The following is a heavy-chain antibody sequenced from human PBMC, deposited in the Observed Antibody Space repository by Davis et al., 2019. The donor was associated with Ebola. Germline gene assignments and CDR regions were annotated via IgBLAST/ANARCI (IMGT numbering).Heavy chain of an antibody. CDR2: ISGSGGST. J-gene: IGHJ4*02. D-gene: IGHD3-22*01. Sequence: GSLRLSCAASGFTFSSYAMSWVRQAPGKGLEWVSAISGSGGSTYYADSVKGRFTISRDNSKNTLYLQMNSLRAEDTAVYYCAVTYYYDSSGYYPYRFDYWGQGTLVTVSS. V-gene: IGHV3-23*01. CDR1: GFTFSSYA. CDR3: AVTYYYDSSGYYPYRFDY.